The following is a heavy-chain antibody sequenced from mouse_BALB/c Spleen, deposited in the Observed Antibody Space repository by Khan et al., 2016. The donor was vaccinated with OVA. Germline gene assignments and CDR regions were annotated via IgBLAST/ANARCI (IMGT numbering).Heavy chain of an antibody. CDR3: ARISSYWYSDV. CDR1: GYTFTNYG. D-gene: IGHD6-2*01. CDR2: INTYTGEP. Sequence: QIQLVQSGPELKKPGETVKISCKASGYTFTNYGMIWVKQAPGKGLKWMGWINTYTGEPTYADDFKGRFVFSLETSASTAYLQISNLKNEDMTTYFCARISSYWYSDVWGAGTTVTVSS. V-gene: IGHV9-1*02. J-gene: IGHJ1*01.